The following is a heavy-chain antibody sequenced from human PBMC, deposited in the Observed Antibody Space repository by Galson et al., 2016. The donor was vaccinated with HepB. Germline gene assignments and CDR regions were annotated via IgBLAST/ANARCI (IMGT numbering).Heavy chain of an antibody. CDR2: LYPSGST. CDR1: GGPISSYY. J-gene: IGHJ6*02. CDR3: VTLTEKSGLDV. Sequence: SETLSPTCTVSGGPISSYYWSWIRQTAGTGLEWIGRLYPSGSTIYNPSLKSRVSMSEDTSKNQLSLKLSSVTAADTAVYYCVTLTEKSGLDVWGQGTTVSVSS. V-gene: IGHV4-4*07.